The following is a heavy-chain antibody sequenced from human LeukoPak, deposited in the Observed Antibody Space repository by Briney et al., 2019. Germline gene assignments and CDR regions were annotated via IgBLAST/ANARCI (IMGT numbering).Heavy chain of an antibody. CDR1: GYSISSGYD. V-gene: IGHV4-38-2*01. CDR3: ARGPDGYNSQY. D-gene: IGHD5-24*01. J-gene: IGHJ4*02. Sequence: SSETLSLTCAVSGYSISSGYDWGWVRQPPGKGLEWIGSISHSGSTHYNPSLKSRVTISVDTSKNQFSLKLNSVTAADTAVYYCARGPDGYNSQYWGQGTLVTVSS. CDR2: ISHSGST.